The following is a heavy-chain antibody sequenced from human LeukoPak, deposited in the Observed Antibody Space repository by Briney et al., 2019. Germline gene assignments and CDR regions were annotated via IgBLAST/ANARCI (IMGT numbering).Heavy chain of an antibody. CDR2: ISAYNGNT. Sequence: ASVKVSCKASGYTFTSYGISWVRQAPGQGLEWVGWISAYNGNTNYAQKLQGRVTMTTDTSTSTAYMELRSLRSDDTAVYYCARDVITMIVVGDDAFDIWGQGTMVTVSS. CDR3: ARDVITMIVVGDDAFDI. V-gene: IGHV1-18*01. D-gene: IGHD3-22*01. J-gene: IGHJ3*02. CDR1: GYTFTSYG.